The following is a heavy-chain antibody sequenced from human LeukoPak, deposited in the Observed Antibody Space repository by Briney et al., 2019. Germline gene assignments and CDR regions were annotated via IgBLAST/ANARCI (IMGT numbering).Heavy chain of an antibody. V-gene: IGHV4-39*07. CDR3: ARDGHYSYQDY. Sequence: SETLSLTCTVSGGSISSSSYYWGWIRQPPGKGLEWIGSIYYSGSTYYNPSLKSRVTISVDTSKNQFSLKLSSVTAADTAVYYCARDGHYSYQDYWGQGTLVTVSS. CDR1: GGSISSSSYY. D-gene: IGHD3-22*01. J-gene: IGHJ4*02. CDR2: IYYSGST.